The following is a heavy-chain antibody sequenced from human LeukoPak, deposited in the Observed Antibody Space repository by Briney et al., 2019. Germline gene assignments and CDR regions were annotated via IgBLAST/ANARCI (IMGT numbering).Heavy chain of an antibody. Sequence: AASVKVSCKASGGTFSSYAISWVRQAPGQGLEWMGGIIPIFGTANYAQKFQGRVTITTDESTSTAYMELSSLRSEDTAVYYCARDRVDSSSSGYYYYMDVWGKGTTVTVSS. CDR2: IIPIFGTA. J-gene: IGHJ6*03. CDR1: GGTFSSYA. D-gene: IGHD6-6*01. CDR3: ARDRVDSSSSGYYYYMDV. V-gene: IGHV1-69*05.